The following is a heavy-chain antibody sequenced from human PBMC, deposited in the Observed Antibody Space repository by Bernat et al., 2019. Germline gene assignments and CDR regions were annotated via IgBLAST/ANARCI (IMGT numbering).Heavy chain of an antibody. CDR3: ARSSITISGVVIEAGLFDY. V-gene: IGHV1-46*01. CDR2: INPSGGST. CDR1: GYTFTSYY. D-gene: IGHD3-3*01. Sequence: QVQLVQSGAEVKKPGASVKVSCKASGYTFTSYYMHWVRQAPGQGLEWMGIINPSGGSTSYAQKFQGRVTMTRDTSTSTVYMELSSLRSEDTAVYYCARSSITISGVVIEAGLFDYWGQGTLVTVSS. J-gene: IGHJ4*02.